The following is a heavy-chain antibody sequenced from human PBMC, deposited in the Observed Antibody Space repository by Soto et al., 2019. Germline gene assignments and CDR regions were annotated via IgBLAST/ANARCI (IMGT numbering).Heavy chain of an antibody. J-gene: IGHJ4*02. CDR2: IIPIFGTA. CDR1: GGTFSSYA. Sequence: ASVKVSCKASGGTFSSYAISWVRQAPGQGLEWMGGIIPIFGTANYAQKFQGRVTITADESTSTAYMELSSLRSEDTAVYYCARSTLDSSGSFSYYFDYWGQGTLVTVSS. CDR3: ARSTLDSSGSFSYYFDY. V-gene: IGHV1-69*13. D-gene: IGHD3-22*01.